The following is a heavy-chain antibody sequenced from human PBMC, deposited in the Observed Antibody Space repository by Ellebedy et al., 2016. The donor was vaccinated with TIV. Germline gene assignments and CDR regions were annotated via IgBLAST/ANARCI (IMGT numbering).Heavy chain of an antibody. CDR1: GFTFSSFA. CDR3: AKRNPGANPLDY. Sequence: PGGSLRLSCAASGFTFSSFAMIWVRQAPGKGLEWVSAISVIGDMTFYGDSVKGRFTISRDNSKNTLYRQMNSLRTEDTAVYFCAKRNPGANPLDYWGQGTLVTVSS. J-gene: IGHJ4*02. V-gene: IGHV3-23*01. CDR2: ISVIGDMT. D-gene: IGHD4/OR15-4a*01.